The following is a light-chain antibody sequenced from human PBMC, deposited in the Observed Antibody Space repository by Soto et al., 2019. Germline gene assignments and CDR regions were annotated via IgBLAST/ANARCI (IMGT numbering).Light chain of an antibody. CDR1: QDISNY. CDR3: QQYDTHWET. V-gene: IGKV1-33*01. Sequence: DIQMTQSPSSLSASVGDRVTITCQASQDISNYLNWYQQKPGKAPKILIFAASSLESGVPSRFSGSASGTEFTLTISSLQPGDFATYYCQQYDTHWETFGQGTKVDIK. CDR2: AAS. J-gene: IGKJ1*01.